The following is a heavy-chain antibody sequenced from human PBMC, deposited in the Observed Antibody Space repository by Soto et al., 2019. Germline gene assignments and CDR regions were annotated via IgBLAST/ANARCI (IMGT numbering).Heavy chain of an antibody. D-gene: IGHD3-9*01. V-gene: IGHV1-18*01. Sequence: QVQLVQSGAEVKKPGASVKVSCKASGYTFTSYGISWVRQAPGQGLEWMGWMSAYNGNTNYAQKLQGRVTMTTDTSTSTAYMELRSLRSDDTAVYYCARDADYDILTGYHYYYYGMDVWGQGTTVTVSS. CDR2: MSAYNGNT. CDR1: GYTFTSYG. CDR3: ARDADYDILTGYHYYYYGMDV. J-gene: IGHJ6*02.